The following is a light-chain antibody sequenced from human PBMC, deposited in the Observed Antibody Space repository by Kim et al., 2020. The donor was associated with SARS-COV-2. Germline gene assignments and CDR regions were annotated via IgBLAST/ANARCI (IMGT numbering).Light chain of an antibody. V-gene: IGLV3-1*01. CDR3: QAWDSSTVV. Sequence: SYELTQPPSVSASPGQTASITCSGDRLGDKYASWYQRKPGQSPVLVIYYDSKRPSGIPERFSGSNSGNTATLTISGTQAMDEADYYCQAWDSSTVVFGGGTQLTVL. CDR2: YDS. J-gene: IGLJ2*01. CDR1: RLGDKY.